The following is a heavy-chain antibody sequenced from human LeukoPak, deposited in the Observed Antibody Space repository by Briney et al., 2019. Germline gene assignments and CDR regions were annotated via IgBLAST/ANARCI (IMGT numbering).Heavy chain of an antibody. CDR1: GFTFSTYS. CDR3: AKEAFVLRFLEWLPHLDY. Sequence: GGSLRLSCAASGFTFSTYSMSWVRQAPGKGLEWVSSVISSGGGTYYADSVKGRFTISRDNSKSTLYLQMNSLRAEDTAIYYCAKEAFVLRFLEWLPHLDYWGQGTLVTVSS. J-gene: IGHJ4*02. CDR2: VISSGGGT. V-gene: IGHV3-23*01. D-gene: IGHD3-3*01.